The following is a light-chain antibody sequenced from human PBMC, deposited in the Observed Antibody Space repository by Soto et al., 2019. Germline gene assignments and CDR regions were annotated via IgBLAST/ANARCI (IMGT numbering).Light chain of an antibody. Sequence: DIQMTQSPSTLSASVGDRVTITCRASQSISTHLNWYQQKPGKAPNLLIYAAYNLQSGLPSRFSGSGSWTDFTLTISSLQPEDFATYYCQQSYSTPRTFGQGTKVDIK. CDR3: QQSYSTPRT. CDR1: QSISTH. CDR2: AAY. J-gene: IGKJ1*01. V-gene: IGKV1-39*01.